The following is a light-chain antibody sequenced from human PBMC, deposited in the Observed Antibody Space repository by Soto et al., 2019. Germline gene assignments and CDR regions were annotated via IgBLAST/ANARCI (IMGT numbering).Light chain of an antibody. J-gene: IGKJ1*01. CDR1: QGISSY. CDR2: AAS. CDR3: QQYYSYPRT. Sequence: AIRITQSPSSFSASTRDRVTITCRASQGISSYLAWYQQKPGKAPKLLIYAASTLQSGVPSRFSGSGAGTDFTLTISCLKSEDFATYYCQQYYSYPRTFGQGTKVDIK. V-gene: IGKV1-8*01.